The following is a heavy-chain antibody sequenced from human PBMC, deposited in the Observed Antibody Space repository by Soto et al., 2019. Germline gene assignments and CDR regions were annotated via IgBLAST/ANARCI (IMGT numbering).Heavy chain of an antibody. D-gene: IGHD3-10*01. J-gene: IGHJ4*02. CDR3: ARVKYYYGSGSSYFKGPIDY. V-gene: IGHV4-38-2*01. CDR2: IYHSGST. Sequence: WETLSLTCAVSGYSISSGYYWGWIRQPPGKGLEWIGSIYHSGSTYYNPSLKSRVTISVDTSKNQFSLKLSSVTAADTAVYYCARVKYYYGSGSSYFKGPIDYWGQGTLVTVSS. CDR1: GYSISSGYY.